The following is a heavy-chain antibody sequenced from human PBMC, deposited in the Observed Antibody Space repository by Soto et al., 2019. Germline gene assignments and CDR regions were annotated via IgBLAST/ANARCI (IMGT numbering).Heavy chain of an antibody. CDR1: GFIFNKYG. J-gene: IGHJ5*02. CDR2: IWYDGSND. CDR3: ARAGVENWLDP. V-gene: IGHV3-33*01. D-gene: IGHD3-10*01. Sequence: QVQLVESGGGVVQPGRSLRLSCEVSGFIFNKYGMHWVRQAPGKGLEWVAIIWYDGSNDFYADSVKGRFTISKDNSKNKVYLEMDRLRVEDTAIYYCARAGVENWLDPWGQGTLVTVSS.